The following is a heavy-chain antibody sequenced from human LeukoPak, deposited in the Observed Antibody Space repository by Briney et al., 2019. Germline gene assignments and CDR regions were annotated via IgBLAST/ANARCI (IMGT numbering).Heavy chain of an antibody. D-gene: IGHD4-17*01. Sequence: SETLSLTCTVSGGSISSSSYYWGWIRQPPGKGLEWIGSIYYSGSTYYNPSLKSRVTISVDTSKNQFSLKLSSVTAADTAVYYCARTPYYGDRRYYYYYMDVWGKGTTVTVSS. J-gene: IGHJ6*03. CDR1: GGSISSSSYY. CDR3: ARTPYYGDRRYYYYYMDV. V-gene: IGHV4-39*07. CDR2: IYYSGST.